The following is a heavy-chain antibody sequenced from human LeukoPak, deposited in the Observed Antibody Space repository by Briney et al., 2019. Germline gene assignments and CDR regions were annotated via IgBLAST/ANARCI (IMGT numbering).Heavy chain of an antibody. D-gene: IGHD1-26*01. Sequence: PSQTLSLTCTVSGGYNSSGSYYWSWIRQPAGKGLEWIGRIYTSGSTNYNPSLKSRVTISVDTSKNQFSLKLSSVTAADTAVYYCARVGDLSGSYFNSIVYFDYWGQGTLVTVSS. V-gene: IGHV4-61*02. CDR2: IYTSGST. J-gene: IGHJ4*02. CDR1: GGYNSSGSYY. CDR3: ARVGDLSGSYFNSIVYFDY.